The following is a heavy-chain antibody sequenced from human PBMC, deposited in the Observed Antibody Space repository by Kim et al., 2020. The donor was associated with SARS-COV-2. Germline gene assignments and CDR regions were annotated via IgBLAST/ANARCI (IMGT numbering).Heavy chain of an antibody. Sequence: VTGRFTISRDNSKNTLYLQMNSLRAEDTAVYYCARDGRNPYSSYYYYMDVWGKGTTVTVSS. J-gene: IGHJ6*03. D-gene: IGHD4-4*01. V-gene: IGHV3-30*01. CDR3: ARDGRNPYSSYYYYMDV.